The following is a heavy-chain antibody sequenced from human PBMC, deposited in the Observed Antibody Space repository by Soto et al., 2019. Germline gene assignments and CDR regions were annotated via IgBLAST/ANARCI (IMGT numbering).Heavy chain of an antibody. V-gene: IGHV1-69*13. D-gene: IGHD1-26*01. J-gene: IGHJ4*02. Sequence: SVKVSCKASGGTFSSYAISWVRQAPGQGLEWMGGIIPIFGTANYAQKFQGRVTITADESTSTAYMGLSSLRSEDTAVYYCARTTSGSYPLFDYWGQGALVTVSS. CDR1: GGTFSSYA. CDR3: ARTTSGSYPLFDY. CDR2: IIPIFGTA.